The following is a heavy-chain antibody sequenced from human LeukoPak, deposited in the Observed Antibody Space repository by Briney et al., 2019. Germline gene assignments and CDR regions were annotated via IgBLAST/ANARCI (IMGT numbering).Heavy chain of an antibody. V-gene: IGHV3-20*04. CDR2: INWNGGRT. CDR3: AKGNSSGWFTNWFDP. CDR1: GFTFDDYG. D-gene: IGHD6-19*01. Sequence: GGSLRLSCAASGFTFDDYGMNWVRQVPGKGLEWVSGINWNGGRTGYADSVKGRFTISRDNAKNSLYLQMNSLRAEDMALYYCAKGNSSGWFTNWFDPWGQGTLVTVSS. J-gene: IGHJ5*02.